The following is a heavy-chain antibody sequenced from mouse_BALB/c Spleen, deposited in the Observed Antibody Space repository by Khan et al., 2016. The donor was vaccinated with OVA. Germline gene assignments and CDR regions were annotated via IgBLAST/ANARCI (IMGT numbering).Heavy chain of an antibody. D-gene: IGHD1-1*01. CDR2: ILPGSDIT. CDR3: ETYGSYGYFDV. V-gene: IGHV1-9*01. CDR1: GYTFSGYW. Sequence: QVQLQQSGAELMKPGASVKISCKATGYTFSGYWIEWVKQRPGHGLEWIGEILPGSDITNYNEKFKGKATFTADTSSNTAYMQLSSLTSEDSAVYYCETYGSYGYFDVWGAGTTVTVSS. J-gene: IGHJ1*01.